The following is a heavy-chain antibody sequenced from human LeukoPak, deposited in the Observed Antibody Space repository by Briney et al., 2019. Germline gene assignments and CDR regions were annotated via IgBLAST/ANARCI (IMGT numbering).Heavy chain of an antibody. CDR2: IYHSGST. V-gene: IGHV4-30-2*01. D-gene: IGHD3-10*01. CDR1: GGSISSGGYF. Sequence: SETLSLTCTLSGGSISSGGYFCSWVRQPPGKGLEGIGYIYHSGSTYYTPSLNSRVTISVERSKNQFSLKLSSVTAADTAVYYCARDSGSGYYEAWGQGTLVTVSS. CDR3: ARDSGSGYYEA. J-gene: IGHJ5*02.